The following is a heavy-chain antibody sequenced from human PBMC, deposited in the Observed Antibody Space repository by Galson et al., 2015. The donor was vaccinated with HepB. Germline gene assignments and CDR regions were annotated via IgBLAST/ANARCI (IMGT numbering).Heavy chain of an antibody. J-gene: IGHJ4*02. CDR1: GFTFSGSA. Sequence: SLRLSCAASGFTFSGSAMHWVRQASGKGLEWVGRIRSKANSYATAYAASVKGRFTISRDDSKNTAYLQMNSLKTEDTAVYYCTIRVGGSGNPYYFDYWGQGTLVTVSS. CDR2: IRSKANSYAT. V-gene: IGHV3-73*01. CDR3: TIRVGGSGNPYYFDY. D-gene: IGHD3-10*01.